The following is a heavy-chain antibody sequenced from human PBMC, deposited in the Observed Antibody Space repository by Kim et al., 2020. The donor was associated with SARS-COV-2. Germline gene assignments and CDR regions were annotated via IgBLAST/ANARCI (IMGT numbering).Heavy chain of an antibody. V-gene: IGHV3-11*01. CDR3: AREMGATPGNDY. Sequence: YLEDTWKGRSPVSRDNAKNSLYLQMNSLRAEDTAVYYCAREMGATPGNDYWGQGTLVTVSS. J-gene: IGHJ4*02. D-gene: IGHD1-26*01.